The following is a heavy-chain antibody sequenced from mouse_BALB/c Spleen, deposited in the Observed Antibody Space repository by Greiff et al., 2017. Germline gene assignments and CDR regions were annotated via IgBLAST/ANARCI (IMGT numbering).Heavy chain of an antibody. D-gene: IGHD2-10*02. CDR3: ARWKYGNYVRDAMDY. J-gene: IGHJ3*01. V-gene: IGHV1S137*01. Sequence: QVQLQQSGAELVRPGVSVKISCKGSGYTFTDYAMHWVKQSHAKSLEWIGVISTYYGDASYNQKFKGKATMTVDKSSSTAYMELARLTSEDSAIYYCARWKYGNYVRDAMDYWGQGTLVTVSA. CDR2: ISTYYGDA. CDR1: GYTFTDYA.